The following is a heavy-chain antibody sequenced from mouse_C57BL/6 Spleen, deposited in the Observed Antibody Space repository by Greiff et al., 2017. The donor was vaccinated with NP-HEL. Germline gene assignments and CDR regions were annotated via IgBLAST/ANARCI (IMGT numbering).Heavy chain of an antibody. V-gene: IGHV1-47*01. CDR1: GYTFTTSP. Sequence: VQRVESGAELVKPGASVKMSCKASGYTFTTSPLEWMKQNHGKSLEWIGNFHPYNDDTKSNEKFKGQATLTVEQSSSTVYLELSRLTSDDSAVYYCARMGSSGAMDYWGQGTSVTVSS. CDR2: FHPYNDDT. D-gene: IGHD3-2*02. J-gene: IGHJ4*01. CDR3: ARMGSSGAMDY.